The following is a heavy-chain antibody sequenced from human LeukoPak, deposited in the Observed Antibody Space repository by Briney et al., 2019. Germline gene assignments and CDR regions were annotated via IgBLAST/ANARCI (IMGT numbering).Heavy chain of an antibody. CDR3: ASGPIYCSGGSCHQYYFDY. J-gene: IGHJ4*02. CDR1: GGTFSSYA. CDR2: IIPIFGTA. Sequence: GASVKVSCTASGGTFSSYAISWVRQAPGQGLEWMGGIIPIFGTANYAQKFQGRVTITADESTSTAYMELSSLRSEDTAVYYCASGPIYCSGGSCHQYYFDYWGQGTLVTVSS. D-gene: IGHD2-15*01. V-gene: IGHV1-69*13.